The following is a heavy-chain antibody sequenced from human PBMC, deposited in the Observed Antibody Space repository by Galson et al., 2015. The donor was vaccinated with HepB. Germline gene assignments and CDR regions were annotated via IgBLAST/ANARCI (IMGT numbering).Heavy chain of an antibody. V-gene: IGHV3-53*01. D-gene: IGHD4-11*01. Sequence: SLRLSCAASGFTVSGSYMSWVRQAPGKGLEWVSVFHSDGDSDYADSVKGRFTISRDSSKNTLYLQMNSLRAEDTAVYFCARDHFDYSNAIYYFDSWGQGTLVTVSS. CDR3: ARDHFDYSNAIYYFDS. CDR1: GFTVSGSY. J-gene: IGHJ4*02. CDR2: FHSDGDS.